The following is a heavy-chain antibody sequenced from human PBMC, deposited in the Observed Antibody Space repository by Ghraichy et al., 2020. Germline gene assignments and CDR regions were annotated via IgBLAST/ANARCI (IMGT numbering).Heavy chain of an antibody. CDR1: GGSISNIH. D-gene: IGHD1-14*01. J-gene: IGHJ6*02. V-gene: IGHV4-4*09. CDR2: IYISGNT. Sequence: SLTCTISGGSISNIHWTWIRQPPGMGLEWIGYIYISGNTNYNPTLESRVSISIDPSQNQFSLKLTSVTAADTAVYYCARRRGITTRGDGIDVWGQGTTVAVSS. CDR3: ARRRGITTRGDGIDV.